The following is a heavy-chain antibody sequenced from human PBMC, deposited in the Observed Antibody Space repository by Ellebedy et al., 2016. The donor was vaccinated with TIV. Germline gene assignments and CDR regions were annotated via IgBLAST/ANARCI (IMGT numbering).Heavy chain of an antibody. CDR2: IYSGGST. V-gene: IGHV3-53*01. Sequence: GESLKISCAASGFTVGNNFMSWVRQAPGKRLEWVSLIYSGGSTDYADSVKGRFTISRNSSKNTLYLQMNSLRAEDTAMYYCARKTDTGTSGDYWGQGTPVTVSS. CDR1: GFTVGNNF. CDR3: ARKTDTGTSGDY. J-gene: IGHJ4*02. D-gene: IGHD1-1*01.